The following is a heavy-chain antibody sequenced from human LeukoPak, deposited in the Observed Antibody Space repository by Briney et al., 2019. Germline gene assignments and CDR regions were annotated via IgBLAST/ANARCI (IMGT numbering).Heavy chain of an antibody. J-gene: IGHJ3*02. CDR1: GGSISSYY. D-gene: IGHD3-10*01. V-gene: IGHV4-59*01. CDR2: IYYSGST. CDR3: ARDPGYMVRGLRDAFDI. Sequence: SETLSLACTVSGGSISSYYWSWIRQPPGKGLEWIGYIYYSGSTNYNPSLKSRVTISVDTSKNQFSLKLSSVTAADTAVYYCARDPGYMVRGLRDAFDIWGQGTMVTVSS.